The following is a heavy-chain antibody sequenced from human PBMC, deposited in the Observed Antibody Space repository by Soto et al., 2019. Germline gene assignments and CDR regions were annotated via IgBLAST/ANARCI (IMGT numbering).Heavy chain of an antibody. D-gene: IGHD3-10*01. Sequence: GGSLRLSCAASGFTFSSYAMSWVRQAPGKGLEWVSAISGSGGSTYYADSVKGRFTISRDNSKNTLYLQMNSLRAEDTAVYYCAKDSTYGSPKFGYNWFDPWGQGTLVTVSS. CDR1: GFTFSSYA. CDR2: ISGSGGST. V-gene: IGHV3-23*01. CDR3: AKDSTYGSPKFGYNWFDP. J-gene: IGHJ5*02.